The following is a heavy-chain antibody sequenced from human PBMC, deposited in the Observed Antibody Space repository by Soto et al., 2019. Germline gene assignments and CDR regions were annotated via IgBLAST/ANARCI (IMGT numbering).Heavy chain of an antibody. Sequence: QVQLVQSGAEVKKPGASVKVSCKASGYTFTNFGISWVRQAPGQGLEWMGWISAYNGNTNYAQNFQGRVTMTTETSTSRAYLELRSLRSNDTGVECWVGGGTPIDYWGQGTLVTVSS. CDR2: ISAYNGNT. V-gene: IGHV1-18*01. D-gene: IGHD3-16*01. CDR1: GYTFTNFG. J-gene: IGHJ4*02. CDR3: VGGGTPIDY.